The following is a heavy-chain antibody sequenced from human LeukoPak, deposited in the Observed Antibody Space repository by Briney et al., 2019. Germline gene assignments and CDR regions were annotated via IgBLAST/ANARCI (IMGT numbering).Heavy chain of an antibody. CDR2: IKQDGGEK. CDR1: GGSFSGYY. Sequence: ETLSLTCAVYGGSFSGYYWSWIRQPPGKGLEWVANIKQDGGEKYYLDSVKGRFTVSRDNAKNSLYLQMNSLRAEDTAVYYCARVGARQILEYWGQGTLVTVSS. J-gene: IGHJ4*02. CDR3: ARVGARQILEY. V-gene: IGHV3-7*01. D-gene: IGHD4-17*01.